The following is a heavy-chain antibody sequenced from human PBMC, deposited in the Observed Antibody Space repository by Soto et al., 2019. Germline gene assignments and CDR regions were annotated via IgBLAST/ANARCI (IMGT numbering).Heavy chain of an antibody. V-gene: IGHV3-23*01. CDR1: GFTFSSYA. CDR2: ISGSGGST. J-gene: IGHJ4*02. D-gene: IGHD4-17*01. CDR3: AKEMTTVVTSVWGYSPSRDY. Sequence: GGSLRLSCAASGFTFSSYAMSWVRQAPGKGLEWVSAISGSGGSTYYADSVKGRFTISRDNSKNTLYLQMNSLRAEDTAVYYCAKEMTTVVTSVWGYSPSRDYWGQGTLVTVSS.